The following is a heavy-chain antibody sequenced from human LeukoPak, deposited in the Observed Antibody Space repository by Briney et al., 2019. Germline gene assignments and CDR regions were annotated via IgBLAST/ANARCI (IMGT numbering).Heavy chain of an antibody. J-gene: IGHJ4*02. D-gene: IGHD2-21*02. CDR3: ARGGAFCGGDCYRDY. CDR1: GFTFSSYG. V-gene: IGHV3-23*01. Sequence: GGSLRLSCAASGFTFSSYGMSWVRQAPGKGLEWVSAISGSGGSTYYADSVKGRFTISRDNSKNTLYLQMNSLRAEDTAVYYCARGGAFCGGDCYRDYWGQGTLVTVSS. CDR2: ISGSGGST.